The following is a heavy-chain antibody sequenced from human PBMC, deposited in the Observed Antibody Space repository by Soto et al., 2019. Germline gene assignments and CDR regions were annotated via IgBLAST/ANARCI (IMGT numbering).Heavy chain of an antibody. D-gene: IGHD2-21*02. J-gene: IGHJ5*02. CDR3: AKFYGGNSAHTYTNDP. Sequence: EVQLLESGGGLVQPGGSLRLSRAASGFTFSTYAMSWVRQAPGKGLEWVSTISSSGGSTHYADSVKGRFTISRDNSKNTLYLQMNSLRAEDTAVYYCAKFYGGNSAHTYTNDPWGQGTLVTVSS. CDR1: GFTFSTYA. V-gene: IGHV3-23*01. CDR2: ISSSGGST.